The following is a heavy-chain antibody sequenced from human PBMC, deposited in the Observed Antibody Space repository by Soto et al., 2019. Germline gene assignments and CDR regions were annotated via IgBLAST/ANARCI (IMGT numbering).Heavy chain of an antibody. V-gene: IGHV3-48*03. CDR1: GFTFSSSE. CDR2: IHPSGQPI. J-gene: IGHJ3*01. D-gene: IGHD1-26*01. Sequence: EVQLVESGGGLVQPGGSLRLSCAVSGFTFSSSEMYWVRQAPGKGLEWISYIHPSGQPIFYADSVKGRFTIPRDNANNSLFLQMNSLRAEDTAVYYCARRARRWGQGTMVTVSS. CDR3: ARRARR.